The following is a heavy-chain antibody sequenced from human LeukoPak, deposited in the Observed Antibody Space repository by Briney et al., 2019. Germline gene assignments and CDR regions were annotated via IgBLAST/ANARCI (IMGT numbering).Heavy chain of an antibody. V-gene: IGHV3-23*01. Sequence: PGGSLRLSCAGSGFTFSNYAMSWVRQAPGKGLEWVSAISGGGGDTYYADSVKGRFTISRDNSKNTLYLQMNSLRAEDTAVYYCAIVPAAPYYMDVWGKGTTVTVSS. D-gene: IGHD2-2*01. CDR3: AIVPAAPYYMDV. CDR1: GFTFSNYA. J-gene: IGHJ6*03. CDR2: ISGGGGDT.